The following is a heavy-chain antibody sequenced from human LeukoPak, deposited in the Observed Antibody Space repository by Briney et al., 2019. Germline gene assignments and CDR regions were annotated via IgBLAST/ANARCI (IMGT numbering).Heavy chain of an antibody. J-gene: IGHJ6*03. CDR1: GFTFSNAW. V-gene: IGHV3-15*01. CDR2: IKSKTDGGTT. Sequence: GGSLRLSCAASGFTFSNAWMSWVRQAPGKGLEWVGRIKSKTDGGTTDYAAPVKGRFTISRDDSKNTLYLQMNSLKTEDTAVYYCTTEVEYSQKDYYYYYYMDVWGKGTTVTVSS. CDR3: TTEVEYSQKDYYYYYYMDV. D-gene: IGHD6-6*01.